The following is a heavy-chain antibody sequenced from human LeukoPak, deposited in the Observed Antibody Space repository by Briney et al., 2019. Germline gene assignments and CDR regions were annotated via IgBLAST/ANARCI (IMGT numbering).Heavy chain of an antibody. D-gene: IGHD1-26*01. V-gene: IGHV6-1*01. J-gene: IGHJ4*02. CDR1: GDSVSSDTSA. Sequence: QTLSLTCAISGDSVSSDTSAWNWIRQSPSRGLEWLGRTYYRSKWYNEYADSVRSRINIYPDTSKNHFSLQLISVTPEGTALYYCARDQWALNSWGQGTLVTVSS. CDR3: ARDQWALNS. CDR2: TYYRSKWYN.